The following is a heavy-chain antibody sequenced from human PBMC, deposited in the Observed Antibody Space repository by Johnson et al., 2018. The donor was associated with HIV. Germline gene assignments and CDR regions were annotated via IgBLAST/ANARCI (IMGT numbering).Heavy chain of an antibody. J-gene: IGHJ3*02. D-gene: IGHD1-26*01. CDR1: GFTVSSNY. CDR3: AKDAGWSIVGATDGRDAFDI. Sequence: VQLAESGGGLVQPGGSLRLSCAASGFTVSSNYMSWVRQAPGKGLEWVSVIYSGGSTYYADSVKGRFTISRDNSKNTLYLQMNILRAEDTAVYYCAKDAGWSIVGATDGRDAFDIWGQGAMVTVSS. V-gene: IGHV3-66*02. CDR2: IYSGGST.